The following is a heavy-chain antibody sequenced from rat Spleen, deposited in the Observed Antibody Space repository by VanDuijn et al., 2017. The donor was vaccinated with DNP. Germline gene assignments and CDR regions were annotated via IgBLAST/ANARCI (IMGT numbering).Heavy chain of an antibody. Sequence: EVQLVESGGGLVQPGRSMKLSCAASGFTFSHYYMAWVRQAPTKGLEWVASISTGGGNTYYRDSVEGRFTISRDNAKSTLYLQMDSLRSEDTATYYCARQGYYSSYISDYFDYWGQGVMVTVSS. CDR3: ARQGYYSSYISDYFDY. D-gene: IGHD1-2*01. V-gene: IGHV5-25*01. CDR1: GFTFSHYY. J-gene: IGHJ2*01. CDR2: ISTGGGNT.